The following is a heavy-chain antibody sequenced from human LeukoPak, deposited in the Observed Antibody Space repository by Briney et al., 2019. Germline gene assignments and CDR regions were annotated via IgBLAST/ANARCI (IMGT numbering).Heavy chain of an antibody. V-gene: IGHV3-30-3*01. Sequence: PGGSLRLSCAASGFTFSSYAMHWVRQAPGKGLEWVAVISYDGGNKYYADSVKGRFTISRDNSKNTLYLQMNSLRAEDTAVYYCARAYGDTDYYFDYWGQGTLVTVSS. CDR2: ISYDGGNK. J-gene: IGHJ4*02. D-gene: IGHD4-17*01. CDR3: ARAYGDTDYYFDY. CDR1: GFTFSSYA.